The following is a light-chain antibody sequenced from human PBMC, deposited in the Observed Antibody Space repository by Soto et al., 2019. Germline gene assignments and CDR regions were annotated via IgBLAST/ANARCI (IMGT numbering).Light chain of an antibody. CDR2: GTS. Sequence: EIVLTQSPGTLSLSPGERATLSCRASQSGSTNYLAWYQQKPGQSPRLLIYGTSSRATGIPDRFSASGSGTDFTLTISSLEPEDFAVYYCQQYGSSPLFTFGPGTKLDFK. CDR1: QSGSTNY. V-gene: IGKV3-20*01. J-gene: IGKJ3*01. CDR3: QQYGSSPLFT.